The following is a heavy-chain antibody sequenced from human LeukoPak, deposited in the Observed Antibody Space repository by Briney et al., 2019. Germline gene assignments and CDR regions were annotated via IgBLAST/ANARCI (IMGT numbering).Heavy chain of an antibody. J-gene: IGHJ4*02. CDR2: ISGSGGST. CDR3: AKLTHDTNYYDSSGYWDYFDY. CDR1: GFTFSSYA. V-gene: IGHV3-23*01. Sequence: GGSLRLSCAASGFTFSSYAMSWVRQAPGKGLEWVSAISGSGGSTYYADSVKGRFTISRDNSKNTLYLQMNSLRAEDTAVYYCAKLTHDTNYYDSSGYWDYFDYWGQGTLVTVSS. D-gene: IGHD3-22*01.